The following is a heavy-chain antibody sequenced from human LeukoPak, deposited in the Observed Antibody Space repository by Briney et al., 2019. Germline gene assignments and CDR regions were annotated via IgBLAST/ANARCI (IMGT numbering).Heavy chain of an antibody. J-gene: IGHJ4*02. CDR3: ARDGYSGYRPRFDY. Sequence: SETLSLTCTVSGYSINSGYYWSWIRQPPGKRLEWIGSIYYSGSTYYNPSLKSRVTISVDTSKNQFSLKLSSVTAADTAVYYCARDGYSGYRPRFDYWGQGTLVTVSS. D-gene: IGHD5-12*01. CDR2: IYYSGST. V-gene: IGHV4-38-2*02. CDR1: GYSINSGYY.